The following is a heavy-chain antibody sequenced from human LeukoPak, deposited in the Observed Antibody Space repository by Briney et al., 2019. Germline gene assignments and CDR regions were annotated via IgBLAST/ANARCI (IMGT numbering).Heavy chain of an antibody. Sequence: GGSLRLSCTASGFTFSKNDMHWVRQAPGKGLEWVAVLSYDGRNKYYAESVKGRFTISRDNTKNTLYLQLNSLRPEDTAMYYCAKEVGVTRVGPYWGQGTLVTVSS. CDR1: GFTFSKND. V-gene: IGHV3-30*18. CDR2: LSYDGRNK. J-gene: IGHJ4*02. D-gene: IGHD1-26*01. CDR3: AKEVGVTRVGPY.